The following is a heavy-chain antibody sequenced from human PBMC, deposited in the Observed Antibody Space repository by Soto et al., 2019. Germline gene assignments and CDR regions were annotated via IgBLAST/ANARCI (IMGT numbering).Heavy chain of an antibody. CDR2: IYYSGRT. J-gene: IGHJ4*02. CDR3: ARMRGLGEISPYFDY. D-gene: IGHD3-16*02. CDR1: GGSISDYQ. V-gene: IGHV4-59*01. Sequence: QVQLQESGPGLVKPSETLSLTCSVSGGSISDYQWNWIRQPPGKGLEWIGYIYYSGRTNYNPSLKSRVTISLDTSTKQFSLRLRSVTAADTAVYYCARMRGLGEISPYFDYWDQGTLVTVSS.